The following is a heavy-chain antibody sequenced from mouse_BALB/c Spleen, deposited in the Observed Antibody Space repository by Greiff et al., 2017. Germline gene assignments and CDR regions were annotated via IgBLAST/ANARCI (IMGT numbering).Heavy chain of an antibody. V-gene: IGHV5-9-3*01. CDR3: ARQGYLDY. Sequence: SVKGRFTISRDNAKNTLYLQMSSLRSEDTAMYYCARQGYLDYWGQGTTLTVSS. D-gene: IGHD3-2*02. J-gene: IGHJ2*01.